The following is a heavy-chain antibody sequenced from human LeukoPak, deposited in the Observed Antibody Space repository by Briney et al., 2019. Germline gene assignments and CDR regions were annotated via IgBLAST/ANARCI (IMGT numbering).Heavy chain of an antibody. CDR3: ARGGGSYYDGAMIVAY. J-gene: IGHJ4*02. V-gene: IGHV1-18*01. D-gene: IGHD1-26*01. CDR1: GYTFTSYG. Sequence: ASVKVSCKASGYTFTSYGISWVRQAPGQGLEWMGWISAYNGNTNYAQKLQGRVTMTTDTSTSTAYMELSSLRSEDTAVYYCARGGGSYYDGAMIVAYWGQGTLVTVSS. CDR2: ISAYNGNT.